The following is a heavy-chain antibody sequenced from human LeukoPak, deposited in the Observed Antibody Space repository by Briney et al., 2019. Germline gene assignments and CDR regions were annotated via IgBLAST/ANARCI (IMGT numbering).Heavy chain of an antibody. V-gene: IGHV3-74*01. CDR3: VRGWRSGSLDS. CDR2: IHSGGTST. J-gene: IGHJ4*02. Sequence: PGGSLRLSCAASGFTFSSYWMHWVRQAPGKGLVWVSRIHSGGTSTTYADFVEGRFTISRDNAKNTLSLQMNSLRDDDTAVYYCVRGWRSGSLDSWGQGTLVTVSS. CDR1: GFTFSSYW. D-gene: IGHD6-13*01.